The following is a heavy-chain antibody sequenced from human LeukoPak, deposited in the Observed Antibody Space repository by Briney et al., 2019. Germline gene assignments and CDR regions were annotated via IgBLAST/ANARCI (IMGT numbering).Heavy chain of an antibody. V-gene: IGHV4-34*01. CDR3: ARGPASGSDFAWFDH. Sequence: PSETLSLTCAVYGGSLSNYYWSWIRQPPGKGLEWIGEINHSGSTKFNLSLKSRVTILVDMSKSQFSLELRFVTAADTAVYYCARGPASGSDFAWFDHWGQGTLVTVSS. J-gene: IGHJ5*02. CDR2: INHSGST. CDR1: GGSLSNYY. D-gene: IGHD3-10*01.